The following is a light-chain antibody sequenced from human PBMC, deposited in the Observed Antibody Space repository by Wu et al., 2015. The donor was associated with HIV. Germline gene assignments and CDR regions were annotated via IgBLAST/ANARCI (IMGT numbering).Light chain of an antibody. CDR1: QSVSSGY. CDR3: HHYGSSPHS. J-gene: IGKJ2*03. V-gene: IGKV3-20*01. Sequence: EIVLTQSPGTLSLSPGERATPSCRASQSVSSGYLAWYQQKPGQAPSLLIYGVSSRATGVPDRFSGSGSGTDFSLAITRLEPEDFAVYYCHHYGSSPHSFGQGTKLEIK. CDR2: GVS.